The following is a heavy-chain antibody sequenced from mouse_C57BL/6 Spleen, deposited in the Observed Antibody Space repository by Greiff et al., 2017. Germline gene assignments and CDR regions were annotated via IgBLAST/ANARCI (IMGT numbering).Heavy chain of an antibody. J-gene: IGHJ4*01. CDR1: GYTFTSYW. Sequence: QVQLQQPGAELVRPGTSVKLSCKASGYTFTSYWMHWVKQRPGQGLEWIGGIDPSDSYTNYNQKFKGKATLTVDKSSSTAYMQLSSLTSDDSAVYYCAREDLDYYAMDCQGQGTSVPVSS. CDR3: AREDLDYYAMDC. CDR2: IDPSDSYT. V-gene: IGHV1-59*01.